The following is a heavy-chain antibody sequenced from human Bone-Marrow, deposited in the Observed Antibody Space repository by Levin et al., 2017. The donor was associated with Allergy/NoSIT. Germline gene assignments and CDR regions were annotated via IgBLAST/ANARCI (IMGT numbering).Heavy chain of an antibody. CDR2: ITWNRGNK. CDR3: AKDVSEDGSNFDY. V-gene: IGHV3-9*01. Sequence: SLKISCAASGFNIDDYAMHWVRQVPGKGLEWVSGITWNRGNKDYADSVKGRFTIPRDNAKNSLYLQMNSLRIEDTDFYYCAKDVSEDGSNFDYWGQGTLVTVSS. D-gene: IGHD5-24*01. CDR1: GFNIDDYA. J-gene: IGHJ4*02.